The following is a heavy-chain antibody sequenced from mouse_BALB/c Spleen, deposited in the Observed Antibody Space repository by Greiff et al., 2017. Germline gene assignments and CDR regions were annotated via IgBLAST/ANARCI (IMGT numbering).Heavy chain of an antibody. CDR3: ARRGGDGYYGYYFDY. CDR1: GYSITSDYA. J-gene: IGHJ2*01. CDR2: ISYSGST. V-gene: IGHV3-2*02. D-gene: IGHD2-3*01. Sequence: DVKLVESGPGLVKPSQSLSLTCTVTGYSITSDYAWNWIRQFPGNKLEWMGYISYSGSTSYNPSLKSRISITRDTSKNQFFLQLNSVTTEDTATYYCARRGGDGYYGYYFDYWGQGTTLTVSS.